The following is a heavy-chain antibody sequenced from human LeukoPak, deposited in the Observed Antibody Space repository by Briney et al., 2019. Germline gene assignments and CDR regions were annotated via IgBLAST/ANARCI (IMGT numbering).Heavy chain of an antibody. Sequence: GGSLRLSCAASGFTFSSYAMHWVRQAPGKGLEYVSAISSNGGSTYYANSVKGRFTISRDNSKNTLYLQMGSLRAEDMAVYYCARDEEAMRHVPFDIWGQGTMVTVSS. CDR3: ARDEEAMRHVPFDI. J-gene: IGHJ3*02. V-gene: IGHV3-64*01. CDR2: ISSNGGST. D-gene: IGHD2-2*01. CDR1: GFTFSSYA.